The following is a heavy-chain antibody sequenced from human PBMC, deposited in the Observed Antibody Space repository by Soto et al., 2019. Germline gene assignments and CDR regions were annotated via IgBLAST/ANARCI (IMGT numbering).Heavy chain of an antibody. CDR1: GDSVSSNSAA. J-gene: IGHJ4*02. D-gene: IGHD3-3*01. CDR3: AGAYYDFWSGRYCFDY. V-gene: IGHV6-1*01. CDR2: TYYRSKWYN. Sequence: SQTLSLTCAISGDSVSSNSAAWNWIRQSPSRGLEWLGRTYYRSKWYNDYAVSVKSRITINPDTSKNQFSLQLNSVTPEDTAVYYFAGAYYDFWSGRYCFDYWGQGTLVTVSS.